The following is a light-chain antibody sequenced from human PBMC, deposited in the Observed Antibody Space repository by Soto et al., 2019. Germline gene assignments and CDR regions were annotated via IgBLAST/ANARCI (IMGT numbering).Light chain of an antibody. CDR1: QGIRND. Sequence: AIQMTQSPSSLSASVGDRVTISCRASQGIRNDLAWYQQKPGKAPKLLIFAASNLQSGVPSRFSGSGSGTDFTLTISRLQTEDFATYYCQQSYSSPTTFGQGTRLEN. J-gene: IGKJ5*01. CDR2: AAS. V-gene: IGKV1-6*01. CDR3: QQSYSSPTT.